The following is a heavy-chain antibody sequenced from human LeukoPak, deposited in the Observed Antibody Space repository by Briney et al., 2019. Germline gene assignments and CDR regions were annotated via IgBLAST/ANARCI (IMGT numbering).Heavy chain of an antibody. CDR2: IYYSGST. CDR1: GGSISSYY. CDR3: ARLPTEYSSGWYFDY. V-gene: IGHV4-59*08. D-gene: IGHD6-19*01. J-gene: IGHJ4*02. Sequence: SETLSLTCTVSGGSISSYYWSWIRQPPGKGLEWIGYIYYSGSTNYNPSLKSRVTISVDTSKNQFSLKLSSVTAADTAVYYCARLPTEYSSGWYFDYWGQGTLVTVSS.